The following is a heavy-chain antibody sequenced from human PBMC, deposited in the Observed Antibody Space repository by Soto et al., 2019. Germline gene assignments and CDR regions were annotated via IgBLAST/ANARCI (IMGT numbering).Heavy chain of an antibody. CDR3: VRGKYQYNRLTYSYSDQ. D-gene: IGHD4-4*01. Sequence: GGSLRLSCAASGFTCSRDWMHWVRQSSGEGLMWVSRINSDGSMTSYADSVKGRFTISRDNAKNTVYLHMNSLRAEDTARYYCVRGKYQYNRLTYSYSDQWGQAPLVTVSS. CDR1: GFTCSRDW. J-gene: IGHJ5*02. V-gene: IGHV3-74*01. CDR2: INSDGSMT.